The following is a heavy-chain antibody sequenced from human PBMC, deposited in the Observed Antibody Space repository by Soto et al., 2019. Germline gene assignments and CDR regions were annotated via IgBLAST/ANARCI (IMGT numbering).Heavy chain of an antibody. J-gene: IGHJ5*02. D-gene: IGHD4-17*01. CDR3: ARVSAVGRGDYVNWFDP. CDR2: IYYSGST. CDR1: GGSISSGGYY. Sequence: PSETLSLTCTVSGGSISSGGYYWSWIRQHPGKGLEWIGYIYYSGSTYYNPSLKSRVTISVDTSKNQFSLKLSSVTAADTAVYYCARVSAVGRGDYVNWFDPWGQGTQVTAPQ. V-gene: IGHV4-31*03.